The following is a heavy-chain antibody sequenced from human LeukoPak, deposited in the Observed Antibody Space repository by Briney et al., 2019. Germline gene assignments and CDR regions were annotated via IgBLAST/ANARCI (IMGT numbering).Heavy chain of an antibody. Sequence: SSETLSLTCTVSGGSISSYYWSWIRQPPGKGLEWIGYIYYSGSTNYNPSLKSRVTISVDTSKNQFSLKLSSVTAADTAAYYCARDGPTYGMDVWGQGTTVTVSS. CDR2: IYYSGST. J-gene: IGHJ6*02. CDR1: GGSISSYY. CDR3: ARDGPTYGMDV. V-gene: IGHV4-59*01.